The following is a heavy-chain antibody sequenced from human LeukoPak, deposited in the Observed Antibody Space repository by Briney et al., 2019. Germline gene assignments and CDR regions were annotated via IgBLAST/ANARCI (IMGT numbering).Heavy chain of an antibody. CDR1: GGSISSGDYY. V-gene: IGHV4-30-4*01. J-gene: IGHJ5*02. CDR3: ASVGHYYGSENNWFDP. Sequence: SETLSLTCTVSGGSISSGDYYWSWIRQPPGKGLEWIGCIYYIGSTYYNPSLKSRVTISVDTSKNQFSLKLRSVTAADTAVYYCASVGHYYGSENNWFDPWGQGTLVTVSS. D-gene: IGHD3-10*01. CDR2: IYYIGST.